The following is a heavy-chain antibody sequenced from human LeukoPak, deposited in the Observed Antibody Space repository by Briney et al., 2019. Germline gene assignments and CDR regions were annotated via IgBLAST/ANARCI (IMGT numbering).Heavy chain of an antibody. CDR2: IYYSGST. CDR3: ARDCGCDCYPYYYYGMDV. J-gene: IGHJ6*02. Sequence: SSETLSLTCTVSGGSISSYYWSWIRQPPGKGLEWIGYIYYSGSTNYNPSLKSRVTISVDTSKNQFSLKLSSVTAADTAVYYCARDCGCDCYPYYYYGMDVWGQGTTVTVSS. CDR1: GGSISSYY. D-gene: IGHD2-21*02. V-gene: IGHV4-59*01.